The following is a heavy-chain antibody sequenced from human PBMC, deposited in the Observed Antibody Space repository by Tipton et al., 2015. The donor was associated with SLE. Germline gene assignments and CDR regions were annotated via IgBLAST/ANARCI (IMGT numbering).Heavy chain of an antibody. CDR1: GGSISSEY. Sequence: TLSLTCTVSGGSISSEYWSWLRQPAGKGLVWIGYIYTSGSTNYNPSLQSRVTISVDTSKHQFSLKLSSVTAADTAVYYCARVHMVAGTGGWLDPWGQGTLV. CDR2: IYTSGST. J-gene: IGHJ5*02. V-gene: IGHV4-4*08. CDR3: ARVHMVAGTGGWLDP. D-gene: IGHD6-19*01.